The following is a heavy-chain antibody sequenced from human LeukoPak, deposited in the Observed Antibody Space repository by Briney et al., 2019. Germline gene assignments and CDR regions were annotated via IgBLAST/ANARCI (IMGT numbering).Heavy chain of an antibody. CDR1: GYTFTGYY. D-gene: IGHD3-10*01. V-gene: IGHV1-2*02. J-gene: IGHJ4*02. CDR2: INPNSGGT. CDR3: ARAGERWFGELSYY. Sequence: ASVKVSCKASGYTFTGYYMHWVRQAPGQGLEWMGWINPNSGGTNYAQKFQGRVTMTRDTSISTAYMELSRLRSDDTAVYYCARAGERWFGELSYYWGQGTLVTVSS.